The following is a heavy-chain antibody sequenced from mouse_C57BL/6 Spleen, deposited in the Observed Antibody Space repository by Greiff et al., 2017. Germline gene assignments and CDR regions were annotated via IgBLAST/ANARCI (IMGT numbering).Heavy chain of an antibody. D-gene: IGHD2-3*01. Sequence: VQLQQSGPELVKPGASVKISCKASGYTFTDYYMNWVKQSHGKSLEWIGDINPNNGGTSYNQKFKCKATLTVDKSSSTAYMELRSRTSEDSAVYYCARKGAYDGYYWYFDVWGTGTTVTVSS. J-gene: IGHJ1*03. CDR1: GYTFTDYY. CDR3: ARKGAYDGYYWYFDV. CDR2: INPNNGGT. V-gene: IGHV1-26*01.